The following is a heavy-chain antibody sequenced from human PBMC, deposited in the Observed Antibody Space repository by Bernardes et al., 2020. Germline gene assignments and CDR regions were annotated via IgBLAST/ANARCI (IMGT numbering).Heavy chain of an antibody. CDR1: GFTFSRSW. D-gene: IGHD3-10*01. CDR3: MKDRGSRTGIDY. J-gene: IGHJ4*02. Sequence: GGSLRLSCVASGFTFSRSWMGWVRQAPGKGLEWVAFLKEDGSESRYVDSVKGRFTVSRDNAKNSLFLQMDSLRAEDTAMYYCMKDRGSRTGIDYWGQGTLVTVSP. CDR2: LKEDGSES. V-gene: IGHV3-7*01.